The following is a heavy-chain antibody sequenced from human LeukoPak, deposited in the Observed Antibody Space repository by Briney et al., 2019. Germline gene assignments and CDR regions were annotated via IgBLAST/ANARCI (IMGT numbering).Heavy chain of an antibody. Sequence: GASVKVSCKASGYTFTSYAISWVRQAPGQGLYWMGWISLYNAKTNYAQKLQGRVTMTTDTSTSTAYMELMSLRSDDTAVYYCARLGVAGDPSSDEYLQHWGQGTLVTVSS. CDR2: ISLYNAKT. D-gene: IGHD6-19*01. J-gene: IGHJ1*01. CDR1: GYTFTSYA. CDR3: ARLGVAGDPSSDEYLQH. V-gene: IGHV1-18*01.